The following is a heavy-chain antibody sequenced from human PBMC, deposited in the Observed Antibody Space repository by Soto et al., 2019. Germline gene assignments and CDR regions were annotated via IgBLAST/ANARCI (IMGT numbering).Heavy chain of an antibody. D-gene: IGHD3-10*01. CDR1: GGSFSGYY. V-gene: IGHV4-34*01. J-gene: IGHJ5*02. CDR3: AIFGSGSYWVP. Sequence: SETLSLTCAVYGGSFSGYYWSWIRQPPGKGLEWIGEINHSGSTNYNPSLKSRVTISVDTSKNQFSLKLSSVTAADTAVYYCAIFGSGSYWVPWGQGTLVTVSS. CDR2: INHSGST.